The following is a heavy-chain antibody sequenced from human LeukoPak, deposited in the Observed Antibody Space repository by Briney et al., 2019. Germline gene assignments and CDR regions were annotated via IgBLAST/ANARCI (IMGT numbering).Heavy chain of an antibody. CDR3: ARCFDIRHFRGYSSGWYRGYFDY. D-gene: IGHD6-19*01. V-gene: IGHV4-34*01. CDR2: INHSGST. J-gene: IGHJ4*02. Sequence: SETLSLTCAVYGGSFSGYYWSWIRQPPGKGLEWIGEINHSGSTNYNPSLKSRVTISVDTSKNQFSLKLSSVTAADTAVYYCARCFDIRHFRGYSSGWYRGYFDYWGQGTLVTVSS. CDR1: GGSFSGYY.